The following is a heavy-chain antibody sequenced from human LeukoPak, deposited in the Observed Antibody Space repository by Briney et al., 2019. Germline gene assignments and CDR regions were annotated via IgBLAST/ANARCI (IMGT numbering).Heavy chain of an antibody. Sequence: GGSLRLSCAASGFTFSSYWMSWVRQAPGKGLEWVANIKQDGSEKYYVDSVKGRFTISRDNAKNSLYLQMNSLRAEDMAVYYCARPLRDGYNFDAFDIWGQGTMVTVSS. J-gene: IGHJ3*02. CDR2: IKQDGSEK. D-gene: IGHD5-24*01. V-gene: IGHV3-7*05. CDR1: GFTFSSYW. CDR3: ARPLRDGYNFDAFDI.